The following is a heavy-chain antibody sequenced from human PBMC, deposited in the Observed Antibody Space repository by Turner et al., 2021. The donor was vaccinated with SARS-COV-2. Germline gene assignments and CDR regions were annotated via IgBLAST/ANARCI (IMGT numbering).Heavy chain of an antibody. CDR2: IIPIFGTA. D-gene: IGHD4-17*01. CDR1: GHTLSTYA. CDR3: ARDVDYFSPIWGSHHYYYGMDV. J-gene: IGHJ6*02. V-gene: IGHV1-69*01. Sequence: QVQLVQSGAEAKKPGSSVKVSCRASGHTLSTYAISWVRQAPGQGLEWMGGIIPIFGTANYAQNFQGRVTMTADESSSTAYMELSSLRSEDTAVYYCARDVDYFSPIWGSHHYYYGMDVWGQGTTVTVSS.